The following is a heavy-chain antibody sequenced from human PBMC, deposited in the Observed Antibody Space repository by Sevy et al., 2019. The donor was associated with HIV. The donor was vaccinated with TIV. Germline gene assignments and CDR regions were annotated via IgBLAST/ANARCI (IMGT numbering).Heavy chain of an antibody. Sequence: GGSLRLSCAASGFTFSSYDMHWVRQATGKGLEWVSAIGTAGDPYYPGSVKGRFTISRENAKNSLYLQMNSLGAGDTAGYYCARGGYYDSSGYYHPDAFDIWGQGTMVTVSS. CDR2: IGTAGDP. D-gene: IGHD3-22*01. CDR3: ARGGYYDSSGYYHPDAFDI. CDR1: GFTFSSYD. V-gene: IGHV3-13*05. J-gene: IGHJ3*02.